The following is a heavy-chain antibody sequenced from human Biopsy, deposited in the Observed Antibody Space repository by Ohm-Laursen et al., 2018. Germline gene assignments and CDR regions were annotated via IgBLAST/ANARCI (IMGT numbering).Heavy chain of an antibody. CDR2: IIPMFGTA. V-gene: IGHV1-69*13. D-gene: IGHD1-26*01. J-gene: IGHJ4*02. Sequence: ASVKVSCKASGGTFINYAISWVRQAPGQGLEWMGGIIPMFGTANYAQMFQGRVTISANESTSTSYMELSSLTTEDTAIYYCARGPHSGSHSCFDYWGRGTLVTVSS. CDR3: ARGPHSGSHSCFDY. CDR1: GGTFINYA.